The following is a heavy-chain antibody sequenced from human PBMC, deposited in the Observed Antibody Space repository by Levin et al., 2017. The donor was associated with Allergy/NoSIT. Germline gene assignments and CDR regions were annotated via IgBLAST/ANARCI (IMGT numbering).Heavy chain of an antibody. CDR3: ARVSSPIAAATDYFDY. Sequence: AASVKVSCKASGYTFTSYGISWVRQAPGQGLEWMGWISAYNGNTNYAQKLQGRVTMTTDTSTSTAYMELRSLRSDDTAVYYCARVSSPIAAATDYFDYWGQGTLVTVSS. D-gene: IGHD6-13*01. CDR1: GYTFTSYG. J-gene: IGHJ4*02. CDR2: ISAYNGNT. V-gene: IGHV1-18*01.